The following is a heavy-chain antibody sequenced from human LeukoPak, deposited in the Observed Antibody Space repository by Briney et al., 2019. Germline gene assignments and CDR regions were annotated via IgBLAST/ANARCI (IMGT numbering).Heavy chain of an antibody. CDR2: IIPILGIA. D-gene: IGHD3-10*01. CDR1: GGTFSSYA. J-gene: IGHJ3*02. V-gene: IGHV1-69*04. CDR3: ARGSSYGSGSHAFDI. Sequence: SVKVSCKASGGTFSSYAISWVRQAPGQGLEWMGRIIPILGIANYAQKFQGRVTITADKSTSTAYMELSSLRSEDTAVYYRARGSSYGSGSHAFDIWGQGTMVTVSS.